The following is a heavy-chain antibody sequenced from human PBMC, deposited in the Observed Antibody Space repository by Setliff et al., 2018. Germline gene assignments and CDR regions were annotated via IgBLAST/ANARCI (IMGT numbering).Heavy chain of an antibody. D-gene: IGHD3-10*01. CDR2: IYYSGST. CDR1: GGSISSSSYY. V-gene: IGHV4-39*07. J-gene: IGHJ4*02. Sequence: SETLSLTCTVSGGSISSSSYYWGWIRQPPGKGLEWIGSIYYSGSTYYNPSLKSRVTISVDTSKNQFSLKLSSVTAADTAVYYCARGRSNFRGYYFDYWGQGTLVTVSS. CDR3: ARGRSNFRGYYFDY.